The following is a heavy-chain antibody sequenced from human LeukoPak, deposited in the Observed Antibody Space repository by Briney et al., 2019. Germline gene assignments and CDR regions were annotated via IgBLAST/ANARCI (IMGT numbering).Heavy chain of an antibody. CDR1: GGTFSSYA. CDR3: ARVGIFGVVNNYYYYMDV. J-gene: IGHJ6*03. V-gene: IGHV1-69*13. D-gene: IGHD3-3*01. CDR2: IIPIFGTA. Sequence: SVKVSCKASGGTFSSYAISWVRQAPGQGLEWMGGIIPIFGTANYAQKFQGRVTITADESTSTAYMELSSLRSEDTAVYYCARVGIFGVVNNYYYYMDVWGKGTTVTVSS.